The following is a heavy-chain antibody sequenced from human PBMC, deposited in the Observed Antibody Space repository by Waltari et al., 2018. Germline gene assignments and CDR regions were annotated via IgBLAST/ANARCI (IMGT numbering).Heavy chain of an antibody. CDR1: GLASGIYS. CDR2: ISYSGTYM. J-gene: IGHJ2*01. D-gene: IGHD6-13*01. CDR3: ARDQIADWYFDL. Sequence: EVQLVESGGGLVKPGGPLSLSCGAPGLASGIYSMNWVRQAPGKGLEWVSSISYSGTYMYYADSLKGRFTISRDNAKNSLYLQMNSLRAEDTAVYFCARDQIADWYFDLWGRGTLVTVSS. V-gene: IGHV3-21*01.